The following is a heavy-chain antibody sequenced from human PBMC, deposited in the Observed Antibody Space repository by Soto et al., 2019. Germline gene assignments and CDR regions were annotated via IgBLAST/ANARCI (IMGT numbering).Heavy chain of an antibody. J-gene: IGHJ6*02. CDR3: ARGDEDSVATSHYYYYGMDV. D-gene: IGHD5-12*01. CDR1: GFTFSSYG. Sequence: QVQLVESGGGVVQPGRSLRLSCAASGFTFSSYGMHWVRQAPGKGLEWVAVIWYDGSNKYYADSVKGRFTISRDNSKNKVYLQMNSLSAEDTAVYYCARGDEDSVATSHYYYYGMDVWGQGTTVTVSS. V-gene: IGHV3-33*01. CDR2: IWYDGSNK.